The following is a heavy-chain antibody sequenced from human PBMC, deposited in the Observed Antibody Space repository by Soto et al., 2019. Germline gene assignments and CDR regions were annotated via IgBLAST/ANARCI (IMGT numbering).Heavy chain of an antibody. CDR3: ARDRGSGSYYSSLDWFGP. Sequence: SVKVSCKASGGTFSSYAISWVRQAPGQGLEWMGGIIPIFGTANYAQKFQGRVTITADESTSTAYMELSSLRSEDTAVYYCARDRGSGSYYSSLDWFGPWGQGTLVTVSS. J-gene: IGHJ5*02. CDR1: GGTFSSYA. CDR2: IIPIFGTA. V-gene: IGHV1-69*13. D-gene: IGHD3-10*01.